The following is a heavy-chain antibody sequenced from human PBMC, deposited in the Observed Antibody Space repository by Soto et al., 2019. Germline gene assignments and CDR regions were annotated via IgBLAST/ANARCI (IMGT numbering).Heavy chain of an antibody. Sequence: SETLSLTCTVSGGSISSSSYYWGWIRQPPGKGLEWIGSIYYSGSTYCNPSLKSRVTISVDTSKNQFSLKLSSVTAADTAVYYCATHQGPLRYFDWLPPSFEDIWGQGTMVTVSS. J-gene: IGHJ3*02. D-gene: IGHD3-9*01. CDR2: IYYSGST. CDR3: ATHQGPLRYFDWLPPSFEDI. V-gene: IGHV4-39*01. CDR1: GGSISSSSYY.